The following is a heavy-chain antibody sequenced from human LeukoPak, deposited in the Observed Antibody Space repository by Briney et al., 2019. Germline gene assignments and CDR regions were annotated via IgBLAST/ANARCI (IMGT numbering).Heavy chain of an antibody. J-gene: IGHJ5*02. CDR2: INHSGST. V-gene: IGHV4-34*01. CDR3: ARHQNYYGSGSYYKIGWFDP. Sequence: SETQSLTCAVYGGSFSGYYWSWIRQPPGKGLEWIGEINHSGSTNYYPSLKSRVTISVDTSKNQFSLKLSSVTAADTAVYYCARHQNYYGSGSYYKIGWFDPWGQGTLVTVSS. D-gene: IGHD3-10*01. CDR1: GGSFSGYY.